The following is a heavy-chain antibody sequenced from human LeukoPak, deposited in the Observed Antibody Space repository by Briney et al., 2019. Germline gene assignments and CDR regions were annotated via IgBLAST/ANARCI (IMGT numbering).Heavy chain of an antibody. CDR3: ARVQYAVAGNGLDY. CDR2: INSDGSST. D-gene: IGHD6-19*01. V-gene: IGHV3-74*01. J-gene: IGHJ4*02. Sequence: GGSLRLSCAASGFTFSSYWMHWVRQAPGKGLVWVSRINSDGSSTTYADSVKGRFTISRDNAKNTLYLHMNSLRAEDTAVYFCARVQYAVAGNGLDYWGQGTLVTVSS. CDR1: GFTFSSYW.